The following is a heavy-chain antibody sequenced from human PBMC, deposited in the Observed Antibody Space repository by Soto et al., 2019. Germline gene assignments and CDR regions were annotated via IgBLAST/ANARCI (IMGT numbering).Heavy chain of an antibody. Sequence: QVQLVQSGAEVKKPGSSVKVSCKASGGTFSSYAISWVRQAPGRGLEWMGGIIPIFGTANYAQKFQGRVTITADESTSTAYMELSSLRSEDTAVYYCARNLRLGELSYDAFDIWGQGTMVTVSS. CDR1: GGTFSSYA. J-gene: IGHJ3*02. V-gene: IGHV1-69*12. D-gene: IGHD3-16*02. CDR2: IIPIFGTA. CDR3: ARNLRLGELSYDAFDI.